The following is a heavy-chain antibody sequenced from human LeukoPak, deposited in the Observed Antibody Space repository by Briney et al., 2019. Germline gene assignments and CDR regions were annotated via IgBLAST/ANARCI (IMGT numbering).Heavy chain of an antibody. CDR3: ASPSDRSELDY. J-gene: IGHJ4*02. D-gene: IGHD1-1*01. CDR1: GFTFSSYA. V-gene: IGHV3-23*01. CDR2: ISGSGGST. Sequence: PGGSLRLSCATSGFTFSSYAMSWVRQAPGKGLEWVSAISGSGGSTYYADSVRGRFTISRDNSKNTLYLQMNSLRAEDTAVYYCASPSDRSELDYWGQGTLVTVSS.